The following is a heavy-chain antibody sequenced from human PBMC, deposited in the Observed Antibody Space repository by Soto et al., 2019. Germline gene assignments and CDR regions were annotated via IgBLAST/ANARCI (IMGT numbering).Heavy chain of an antibody. D-gene: IGHD3-3*01. CDR1: GYTFTGYY. CDR2: INPNSGGT. Sequence: ASVKVSCKASGYTFTGYYMHWVRQAPGQGLEWMGWINPNSGGTNYAQKFQGRATMTRDTSISTAYMELSRLRSDDTAVYYCARRLVGDFWSGYLAGLDVWGQGTTVTVSS. V-gene: IGHV1-2*02. CDR3: ARRLVGDFWSGYLAGLDV. J-gene: IGHJ6*02.